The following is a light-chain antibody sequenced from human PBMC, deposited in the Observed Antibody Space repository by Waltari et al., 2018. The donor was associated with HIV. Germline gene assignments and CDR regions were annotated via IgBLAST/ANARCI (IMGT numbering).Light chain of an antibody. CDR3: QHRSSWPLYT. CDR2: DTS. CDR1: QSINRY. V-gene: IGKV3-11*01. J-gene: IGKJ2*01. Sequence: EIVLTQSPATLSLSPGERATLSCRASQSINRYLAWYQQRPGQAPRLLIYDTSTKATGIPARFSGSGSGTDFTLTISSLEPEDFAVYYCQHRSSWPLYTFGQGTKLEI.